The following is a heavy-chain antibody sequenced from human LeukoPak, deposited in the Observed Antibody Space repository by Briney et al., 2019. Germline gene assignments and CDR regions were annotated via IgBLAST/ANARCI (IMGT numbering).Heavy chain of an antibody. CDR1: GGSISSSSYY. CDR2: IYYSGST. V-gene: IGHV4-39*01. J-gene: IGHJ4*02. Sequence: PSETLSLTCTVSGGSISSSSYYWGWIRQPPGKGLEWIGSIYYSGSTYYNPSLKSRVTISVDTSKNQFSLKLSSVTAADTAVYYCARGLLAARLDYWGQGTLVTVSS. D-gene: IGHD6-6*01. CDR3: ARGLLAARLDY.